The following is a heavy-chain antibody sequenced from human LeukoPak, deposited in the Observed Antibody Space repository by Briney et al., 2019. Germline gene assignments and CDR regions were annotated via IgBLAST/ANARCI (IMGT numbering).Heavy chain of an antibody. CDR3: ARDRRGGISPSYYYYGMDV. CDR1: GDSVSSNSAA. D-gene: IGHD3-3*02. V-gene: IGHV6-1*01. Sequence: SQTLSLTCAISGDSVSSNSAAWNWIRQSPSRGLEWLGRTYYRSKWYNDYAVSVKSRITINPDTSKNQFSLQLNSVTPEDTAVYYCARDRRGGISPSYYYYGMDVWGKGTTVTVSP. CDR2: TYYRSKWYN. J-gene: IGHJ6*04.